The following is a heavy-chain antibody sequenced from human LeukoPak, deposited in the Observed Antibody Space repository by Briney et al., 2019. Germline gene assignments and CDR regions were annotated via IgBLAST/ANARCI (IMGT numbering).Heavy chain of an antibody. CDR2: IYYSGST. V-gene: IGHV4-31*02. CDR1: GGSIPTGGHY. Sequence: PSETQSLTCIEPGGSIPTGGHYSSWIRQHPGKCLEWIGYIYYSGSTFYNPSLKSRVTISIDTSRNQFSLKLISVTAADTAVYYCARGGRGAFDIWGQGTKVTVSP. J-gene: IGHJ3*02. D-gene: IGHD1-26*01. CDR3: ARGGRGAFDI.